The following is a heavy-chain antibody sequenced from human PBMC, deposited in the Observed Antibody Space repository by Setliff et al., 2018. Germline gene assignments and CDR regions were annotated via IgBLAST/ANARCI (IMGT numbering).Heavy chain of an antibody. Sequence: SVKVSCKASGGTFSISSISWVRQAPGQGLEWMGNIIPIFGTANYPQNFQGRVTITADASSTTAYMELSSLRSEDTAVYYCASSAMIVVVIGYNWFDPWGQGTLVTVSS. CDR2: IIPIFGTA. CDR3: ASSAMIVVVIGYNWFDP. V-gene: IGHV1-69*13. D-gene: IGHD3-22*01. J-gene: IGHJ5*02. CDR1: GGTFSISS.